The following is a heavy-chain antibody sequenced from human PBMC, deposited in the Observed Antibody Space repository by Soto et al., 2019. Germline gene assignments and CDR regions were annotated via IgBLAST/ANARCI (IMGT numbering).Heavy chain of an antibody. CDR3: AREGRHFDY. J-gene: IGHJ4*02. CDR2: INPIFDTP. Sequence: QVQLVQSGAEVQRPGSSVKVSCKASGGSFSSYAISWVRQAPGQGLEWMGGINPIFDTPHYAQKFLGRVTITADESTATAYLELTWLTSDDTAVYFCAREGRHFDYWGQGTLVTVSS. CDR1: GGSFSSYA. V-gene: IGHV1-69*01.